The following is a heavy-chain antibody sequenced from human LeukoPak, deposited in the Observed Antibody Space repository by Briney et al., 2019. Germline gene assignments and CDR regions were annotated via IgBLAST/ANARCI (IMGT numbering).Heavy chain of an antibody. Sequence: GRSLRLSCAASEFTLSTYGMHWVRQAPGKGLEWVAVISHDGNDKYYADSVKGRFTISRDNSKNTVYLQMNSLRTEDTAVYYCANQWVKQQLGKVFDNWGQGTLVTVSS. CDR3: ANQWVKQQLGKVFDN. J-gene: IGHJ4*02. D-gene: IGHD6-13*01. CDR1: EFTLSTYG. V-gene: IGHV3-30*18. CDR2: ISHDGNDK.